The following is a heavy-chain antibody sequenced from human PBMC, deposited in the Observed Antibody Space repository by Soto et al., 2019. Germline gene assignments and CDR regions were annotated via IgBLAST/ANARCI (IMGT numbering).Heavy chain of an antibody. CDR2: MNPNSGNT. J-gene: IGHJ6*02. V-gene: IGHV1-8*01. CDR3: ARPGSGYYYGSGRDYYYYGMDF. CDR1: GYTFTSYD. Sequence: SVKVSCKASGYTFTSYDINWVRQATGQGLEWMGWMNPNSGNTGYAQKFQGRVTMTRNTSISTAYMELGSLRSEDTAVYYCARPGSGYYYGSGRDYYYYGMDFWGQGTTVTVSS. D-gene: IGHD3-10*01.